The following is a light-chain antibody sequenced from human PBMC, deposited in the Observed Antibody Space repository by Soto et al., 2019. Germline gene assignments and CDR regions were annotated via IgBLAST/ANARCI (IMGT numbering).Light chain of an antibody. CDR1: SGSIASNY. CDR2: EDN. Sequence: NFMLTQPHSVSESPGKTVTISCTGSSGSIASNYVQWYQQRPGSAPTTVIYEDNQRPSGVPDRFSGSKSGTSASLAISGLRSEDEADYYCAAWDDALIGVVFGGGTKLTVL. J-gene: IGLJ2*01. CDR3: AAWDDALIGVV. V-gene: IGLV6-57*02.